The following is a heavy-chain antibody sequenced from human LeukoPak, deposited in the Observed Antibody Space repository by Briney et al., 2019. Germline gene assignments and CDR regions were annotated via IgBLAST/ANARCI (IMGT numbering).Heavy chain of an antibody. J-gene: IGHJ5*02. V-gene: IGHV3-33*01. D-gene: IGHD3-10*01. CDR2: IWYDGSNK. Sequence: GRSLRLSCAASGFTFSSYGMHWVRQAPGKGLEWVAVIWYDGSNKYYADSVKGRFTISRDNSKNTLYQQMNSLRAEDTAVYYCARDVPITMVRGVPGFDPWGQGTLVTVSS. CDR3: ARDVPITMVRGVPGFDP. CDR1: GFTFSSYG.